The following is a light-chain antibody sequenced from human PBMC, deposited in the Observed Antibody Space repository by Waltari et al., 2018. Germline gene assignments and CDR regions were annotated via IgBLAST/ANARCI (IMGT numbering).Light chain of an antibody. J-gene: IGKJ2*01. Sequence: DIQMTQSSSSLSASVGDRVTFTCQATQDITTSLSWFQQKPGEAPRLLIYDASTLQPGVPSRFSGTGSATGFSLTITSLQLDDSATYYCQQFHSLPYTFARGTKLHIK. CDR2: DAS. V-gene: IGKV1-33*01. CDR3: QQFHSLPYT. CDR1: QDITTS.